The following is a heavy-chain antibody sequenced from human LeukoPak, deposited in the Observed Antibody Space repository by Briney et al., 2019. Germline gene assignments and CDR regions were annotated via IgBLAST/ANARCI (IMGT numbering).Heavy chain of an antibody. CDR1: GFTFSSYG. V-gene: IGHV3-30*18. J-gene: IGHJ6*02. CDR2: ISYDGSNK. Sequence: PGGSLRLSCAASGFTFSSYGMHWVRQAPGKGLEWVAVISYDGSNKYYADSVKGRFTISRDNSKNTLYLQMNSLRAEDTAVYYCAQGTTPYYYYGMDVWGRGTTVTVSS. D-gene: IGHD1-1*01. CDR3: AQGTTPYYYYGMDV.